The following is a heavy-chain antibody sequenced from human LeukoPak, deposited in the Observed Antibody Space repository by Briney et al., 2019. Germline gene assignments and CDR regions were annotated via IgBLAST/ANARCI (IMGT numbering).Heavy chain of an antibody. J-gene: IGHJ4*02. Sequence: ASVKVSCKASGYTFTGYYMHWVRQAPGQGLEWMGWMNPTSGGTNYAQKFQGRVTMTRDTSISTAYMELSRLRSDDTAVYYCARQWDYYDSSGYLFDYWGQRTLVTVSS. V-gene: IGHV1-2*02. CDR1: GYTFTGYY. CDR2: MNPTSGGT. CDR3: ARQWDYYDSSGYLFDY. D-gene: IGHD3-22*01.